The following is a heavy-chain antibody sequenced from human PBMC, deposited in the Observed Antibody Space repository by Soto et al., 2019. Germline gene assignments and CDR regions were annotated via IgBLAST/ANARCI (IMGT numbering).Heavy chain of an antibody. Sequence: VQLVESGGGVVQPGRSLRLSCAASGFTFSSYSIHWVRQAPGKGLEWVAVISDDGSNKYYADSVKGRFTISRDNSKTTLWLQMNSLRPEDTAVFYCAATYSGSYYAADYWGQGTLVTVSS. D-gene: IGHD1-26*01. CDR3: AATYSGSYYAADY. CDR1: GFTFSSYS. J-gene: IGHJ4*02. CDR2: ISDDGSNK. V-gene: IGHV3-30*03.